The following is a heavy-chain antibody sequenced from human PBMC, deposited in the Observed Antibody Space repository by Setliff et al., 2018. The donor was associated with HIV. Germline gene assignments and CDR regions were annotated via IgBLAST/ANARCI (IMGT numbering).Heavy chain of an antibody. CDR1: GGSISSSSYY. CDR3: ARPNHDFWSAPSLRTYAFDI. D-gene: IGHD3-3*01. J-gene: IGHJ3*02. Sequence: PSETLSLTCTVSGGSISSSSYYWGWIRQPPGKGLEWIGNIYHSGSTLYKPSLKSRVTMSVDTSKNQFSLKLSSVTAEDTAVYYCARPNHDFWSAPSLRTYAFDIWGQGTMVTVSS. V-gene: IGHV4-39*01. CDR2: IYHSGST.